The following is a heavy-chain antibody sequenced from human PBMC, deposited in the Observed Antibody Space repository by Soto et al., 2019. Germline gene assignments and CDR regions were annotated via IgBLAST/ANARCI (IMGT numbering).Heavy chain of an antibody. V-gene: IGHV3-30*18. CDR1: GFAFGDYG. CDR2: ISSDGNNK. Sequence: QVQLEESGGGVVQPGRSLRLSCAASGFAFGDYGMHWVRQAPGKGLEWVAIISSDGNNKYYADSVKGRFTISRDKSQITVFLQMNSLRADDTALNYCAKNHLGKPFDDYYTMDAWGQVHTVTVSS. J-gene: IGHJ6*02. CDR3: AKNHLGKPFDDYYTMDA.